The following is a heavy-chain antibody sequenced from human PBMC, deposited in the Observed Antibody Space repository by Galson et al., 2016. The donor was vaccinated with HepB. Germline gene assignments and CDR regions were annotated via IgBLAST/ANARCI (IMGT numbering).Heavy chain of an antibody. D-gene: IGHD5-12*01. CDR1: GGSISSGGYY. CDR3: ARGGYSGYDFDFDY. V-gene: IGHV4-31*03. J-gene: IGHJ4*02. CDR2: IYYSGST. Sequence: TLSLTCTVSGGSISSGGYYWSWIRQHPGKGLEWIGYIYYSGSTYYNPSLKSRLTLSVDTSKNQFSLKLSSVTAADTAVYYCARGGYSGYDFDFDYWGQGTLVTVSS.